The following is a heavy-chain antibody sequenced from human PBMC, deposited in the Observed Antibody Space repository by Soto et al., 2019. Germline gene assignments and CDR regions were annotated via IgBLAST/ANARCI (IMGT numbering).Heavy chain of an antibody. CDR3: ARGKYYGSGSVNWFDP. Sequence: QVQLVQSGAEVKKPGASVKVSCKASGYTFTGYYMHWVRQAPGQGLEWMGWINPNSGGTNYAQKFQGWVTMTRDTSISTAYMELSRLRSDDTAVYYCARGKYYGSGSVNWFDPWGQGTLVTVSS. D-gene: IGHD3-10*01. CDR2: INPNSGGT. V-gene: IGHV1-2*04. CDR1: GYTFTGYY. J-gene: IGHJ5*02.